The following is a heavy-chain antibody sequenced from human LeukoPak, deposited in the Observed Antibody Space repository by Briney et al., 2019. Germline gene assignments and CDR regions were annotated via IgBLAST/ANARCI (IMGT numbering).Heavy chain of an antibody. V-gene: IGHV3-74*01. Sequence: PGGSLRLSCAASGFTFSSYWMHWVRQAPRKGLVWVSRINSDGSSTSYADSVKGRFTISRDNAKNTLYLQMNSLRAEDTAVYYCARGYPYDAFDVWGQGTMVTVSS. D-gene: IGHD1-1*01. CDR2: INSDGSST. CDR3: ARGYPYDAFDV. CDR1: GFTFSSYW. J-gene: IGHJ3*01.